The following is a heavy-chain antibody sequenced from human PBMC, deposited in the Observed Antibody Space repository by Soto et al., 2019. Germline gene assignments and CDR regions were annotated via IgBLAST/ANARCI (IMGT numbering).Heavy chain of an antibody. J-gene: IGHJ6*02. CDR2: ISGSGGST. CDR3: AKDQGHDYSNYGYYYYGMDV. D-gene: IGHD4-4*01. CDR1: GFTFSGYA. Sequence: RRLSCAASGFTFSGYAMSWVRQAPGKGLEWVSAISGSGGSTYYADSVKGRFTISRDNSKNTLYLQMNSLRAEDTAVYYCAKDQGHDYSNYGYYYYGMDVWGQGTTVTVSS. V-gene: IGHV3-23*01.